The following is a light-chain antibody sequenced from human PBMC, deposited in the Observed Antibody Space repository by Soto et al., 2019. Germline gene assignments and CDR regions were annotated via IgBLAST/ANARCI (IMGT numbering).Light chain of an antibody. V-gene: IGKV3-20*01. CDR2: GAS. Sequence: ESVLTQSPGTLSLSPGERASLSCRASQSVSSSYLAWYQQKPGQAPRLLIYGASSRATGIPDRFSGSGSGTDFTLTINSLQPEDSAVYYCEQYGSSPRTFGQGTRLEIK. J-gene: IGKJ5*01. CDR3: EQYGSSPRT. CDR1: QSVSSSY.